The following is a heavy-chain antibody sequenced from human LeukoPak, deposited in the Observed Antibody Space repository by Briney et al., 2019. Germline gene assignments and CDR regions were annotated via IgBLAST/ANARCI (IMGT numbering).Heavy chain of an antibody. CDR3: AKEYCGGGRCNDDFFDY. CDR2: ISYDEKTK. D-gene: IGHD2-15*01. CDR1: GFTFSSYG. Sequence: GGSLRLSCAASGFTFSSYGMHWVRQAPGKGLEWVAVISYDEKTKYYADSVKGRFTISRDNSRNTVYLEMNSLRAEDTAVYYCAKEYCGGGRCNDDFFDYWGQGTLVTVSS. J-gene: IGHJ4*02. V-gene: IGHV3-30*18.